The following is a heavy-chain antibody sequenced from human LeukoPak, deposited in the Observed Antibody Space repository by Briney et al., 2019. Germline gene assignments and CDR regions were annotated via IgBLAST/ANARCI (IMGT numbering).Heavy chain of an antibody. Sequence: SETLSLTCTVSGGSISSGGYYWSWIRQPPGKGLEWIGYIYHSGSTYYNPSLKSRVTISVDRSKNQFSLKLSSVTAADTAVYYCAREVAYSSSWYWGLVFAFDIWGQGTMVTVSS. V-gene: IGHV4-30-2*01. CDR1: GGSISSGGYY. CDR3: AREVAYSSSWYWGLVFAFDI. CDR2: IYHSGST. J-gene: IGHJ3*02. D-gene: IGHD6-13*01.